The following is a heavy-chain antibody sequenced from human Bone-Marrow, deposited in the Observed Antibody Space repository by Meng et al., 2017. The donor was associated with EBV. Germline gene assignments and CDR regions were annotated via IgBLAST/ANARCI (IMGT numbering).Heavy chain of an antibody. J-gene: IGHJ4*02. CDR3: ASESGRGYTPDY. CDR1: GYTFRRYG. V-gene: IGHV1-18*01. D-gene: IGHD3-10*01. Sequence: HDHVGRSGAQVKNPVASGKVFCKASGYTFRRYGFPGVRQSPGQGLEWMGWVSAYNGNTNYAQKLQGRVTMTADTSTSTAYMELRSLRSDDTAVYYCASESGRGYTPDYWGRGTLVTVSS. CDR2: VSAYNGNT.